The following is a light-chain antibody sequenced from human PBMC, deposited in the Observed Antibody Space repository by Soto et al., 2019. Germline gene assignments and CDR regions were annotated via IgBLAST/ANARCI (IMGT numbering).Light chain of an antibody. J-gene: IGLJ1*01. Sequence: LTQPPSASGSPGQSVTISCIGTASDIGRYNLVSWYQQHPGKAPKLMIYEGSKRPSGVSNRFSGSKSGNTASLTISGLQAEDEADYYCCSYAGSSTYVFGTGTKVTVL. V-gene: IGLV2-23*01. CDR3: CSYAGSSTYV. CDR2: EGS. CDR1: ASDIGRYNL.